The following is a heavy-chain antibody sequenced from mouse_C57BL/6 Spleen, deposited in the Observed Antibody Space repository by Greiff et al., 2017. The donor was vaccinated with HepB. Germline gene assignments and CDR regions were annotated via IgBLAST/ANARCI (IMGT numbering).Heavy chain of an antibody. D-gene: IGHD1-1*01. V-gene: IGHV1-52*01. CDR1: GYTFTSYW. CDR2: IDPSDSET. CDR3: ARVTTVVAPYWYFDV. Sequence: QVQLQQPGAELVRPGSSVKLSCKASGYTFTSYWMHWVKQRPIQVLEWIGNIDPSDSETHYNQKFKDKATLTVDKSSSTAYMQLSSLTSEDSAVYYCARVTTVVAPYWYFDVWGTGTTVTVSS. J-gene: IGHJ1*03.